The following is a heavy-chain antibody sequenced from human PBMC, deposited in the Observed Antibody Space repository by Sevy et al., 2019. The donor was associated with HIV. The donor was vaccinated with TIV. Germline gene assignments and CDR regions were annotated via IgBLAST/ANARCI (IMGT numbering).Heavy chain of an antibody. V-gene: IGHV3-33*01. D-gene: IGHD4-17*01. CDR3: ARDLEFYDYGDYGPTFMPDY. CDR1: GFTFSTYG. J-gene: IGHJ4*02. CDR2: MWFDGSNT. Sequence: GSLRLSCAASGFTFSTYGMHWVRQAPGKGLEWVAVMWFDGSNTYYADSVKGRFTISRDIAKNTLHLQMNSLRAEDTAVYYCARDLEFYDYGDYGPTFMPDYWGQGTLVTVSS.